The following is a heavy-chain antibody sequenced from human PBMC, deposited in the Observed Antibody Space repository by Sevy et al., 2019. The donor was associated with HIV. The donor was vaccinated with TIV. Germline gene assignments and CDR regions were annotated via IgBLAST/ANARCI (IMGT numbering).Heavy chain of an antibody. Sequence: GGSLRLSCAASGFTFSDYYMSWIRQAPGKGLEGVSYISSSGITIYYADSVKGRFTISRDNAKNSLYLQMNSLRAEDTAVYYCARSDSSGYYMWGAFDIWGQGTMVTVSS. CDR1: GFTFSDYY. D-gene: IGHD3-22*01. CDR2: ISSSGITI. CDR3: ARSDSSGYYMWGAFDI. V-gene: IGHV3-11*01. J-gene: IGHJ3*02.